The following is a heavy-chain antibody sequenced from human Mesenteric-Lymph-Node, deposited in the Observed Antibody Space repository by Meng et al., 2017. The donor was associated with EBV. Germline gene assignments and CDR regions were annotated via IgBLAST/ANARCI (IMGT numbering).Heavy chain of an antibody. V-gene: IGHV1-8*01. CDR1: GYTFSNHD. CDR3: ATRATYYYDSSGYYLNN. CDR2: TNPDSGNT. D-gene: IGHD3-22*01. Sequence: QVQLVQSGAEVKKXXXXXKXXCXXAGYTFSNHDVKWVRQATGQGLEWMGWTNPDSGNTGYPQKFQGRVTMTEDTSTDTAYMELSSLTSEDTAVYYCATRATYYYDSSGYYLNNWGQVTLVTVSS. J-gene: IGHJ4*02.